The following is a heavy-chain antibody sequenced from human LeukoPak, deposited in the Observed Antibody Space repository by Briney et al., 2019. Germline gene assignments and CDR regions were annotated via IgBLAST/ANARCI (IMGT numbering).Heavy chain of an antibody. V-gene: IGHV5-51*01. Sequence: GESLNFSCKGSGYSFTTYWIGWVRQMPGKGLEWMGTIYPGDSDTKYSPSFQGQVTISGDKSISTAYLQWSSLKASDTAVYYCARRSDGTSDYWGQGTLVTVSS. D-gene: IGHD3-3*01. CDR1: GYSFTTYW. CDR3: ARRSDGTSDY. J-gene: IGHJ4*02. CDR2: IYPGDSDT.